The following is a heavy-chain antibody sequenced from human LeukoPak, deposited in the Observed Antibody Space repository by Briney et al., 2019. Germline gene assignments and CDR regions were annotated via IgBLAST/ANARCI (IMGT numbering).Heavy chain of an antibody. CDR1: GGSISSYY. Sequence: SETLSLTCTVSGGSISSYYWSWMRQPPGKGLEWIGYIYTSGSTNYNPSLKSRVTISVDTSKNQFSLKLSPVTAADTAVYYCARHAGYSSGWPNYYFDYWGQGTLVTVSS. J-gene: IGHJ4*02. V-gene: IGHV4-4*09. CDR3: ARHAGYSSGWPNYYFDY. CDR2: IYTSGST. D-gene: IGHD6-19*01.